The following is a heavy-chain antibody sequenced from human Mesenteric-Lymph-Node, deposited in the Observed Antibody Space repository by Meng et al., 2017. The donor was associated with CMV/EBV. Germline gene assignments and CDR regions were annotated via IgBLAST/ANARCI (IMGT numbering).Heavy chain of an antibody. V-gene: IGHV1-18*01. Sequence: ASVKVSCKASGYTFSSYGITWVRQAPGQGLEWMGWISVYNDNTNYAQKLQGRVTMTTDTSTSTAYMELRSLRSDDTAVYYCARTNGVSKFDYWGQGTLVTVSS. CDR1: GYTFSSYG. CDR3: ARTNGVSKFDY. J-gene: IGHJ4*02. CDR2: ISVYNDNT. D-gene: IGHD2-8*01.